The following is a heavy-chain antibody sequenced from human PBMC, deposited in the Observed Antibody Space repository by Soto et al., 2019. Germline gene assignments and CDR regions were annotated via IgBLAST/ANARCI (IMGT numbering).Heavy chain of an antibody. CDR1: GFTFSSYA. CDR3: ARDPEDYDSSGQDAFDI. D-gene: IGHD3-22*01. J-gene: IGHJ3*02. Sequence: WGSLRLSCAASGFTFSSYAMHWVRQAPGKGLEWVAVISYDGSNKYYADSVKGRFTISRDNSKNTLYLQMNSLRAEDTAVYYCARDPEDYDSSGQDAFDIWGQGTMVTVSS. CDR2: ISYDGSNK. V-gene: IGHV3-30-3*01.